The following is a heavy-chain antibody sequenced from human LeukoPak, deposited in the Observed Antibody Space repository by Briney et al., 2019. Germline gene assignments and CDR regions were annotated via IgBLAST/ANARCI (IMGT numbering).Heavy chain of an antibody. V-gene: IGHV3-21*01. CDR3: ARVSGGGDCYS. CDR2: ISSSSSYI. D-gene: IGHD2-21*02. J-gene: IGHJ4*02. CDR1: GFTFSSYS. Sequence: GGSLRPSCAASGFTFSSYSMNWVRQAPGKGLEWVSSISSSSSYIYYADSVKGRFTISRDNAKNSLYLQMNSLRAEDTAVYYCARVSGGGDCYSWGQGTLVTVSS.